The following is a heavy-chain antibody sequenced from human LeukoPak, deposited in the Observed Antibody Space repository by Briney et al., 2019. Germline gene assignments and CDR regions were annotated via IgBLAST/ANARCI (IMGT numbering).Heavy chain of an antibody. CDR2: ISGSGGRI. Sequence: GGSLRLSCAASRFTFSSYSMNWARQAPGKGLEWVSAISGSGGRIYYGASVKGRFTISRDNSKNTLNLQMNSLRAEDTAVYYCATSKYSGSYWGQGTLVTVSS. J-gene: IGHJ4*02. D-gene: IGHD1-26*01. V-gene: IGHV3-23*01. CDR1: RFTFSSYS. CDR3: ATSKYSGSY.